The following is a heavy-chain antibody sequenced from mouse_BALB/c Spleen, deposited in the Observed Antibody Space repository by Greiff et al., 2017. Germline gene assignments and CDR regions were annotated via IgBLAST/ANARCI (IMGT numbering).Heavy chain of an antibody. CDR1: GYTFTSYW. CDR2: INPSTGYT. V-gene: IGHV1-7*01. Sequence: VQLVESGAELAKPGASVKMSCKASGYTFTSYWMHWVKQRPGQGLEWIGYINPSTGYTEYNQKFKDKATLTADKSSSTAYMQLSSLTSEDSAVYYCARPYDYDWFAYWGQGTLVTVSA. D-gene: IGHD2-4*01. J-gene: IGHJ3*01. CDR3: ARPYDYDWFAY.